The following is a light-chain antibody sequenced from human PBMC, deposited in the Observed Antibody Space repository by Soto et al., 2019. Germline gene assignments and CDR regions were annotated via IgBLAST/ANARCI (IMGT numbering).Light chain of an antibody. CDR1: QSVGTS. J-gene: IGKJ1*01. Sequence: EIVLTQSPATLSLSPGERATFSCKASQSVGTSLAWFQQKPGQAPRLLIYDASVRATGIPARFSGSGSGTDFTLTLSRLQPEDIAMYYCQQSSNWPPWTFGRGTRVEI. CDR3: QQSSNWPPWT. CDR2: DAS. V-gene: IGKV3-11*01.